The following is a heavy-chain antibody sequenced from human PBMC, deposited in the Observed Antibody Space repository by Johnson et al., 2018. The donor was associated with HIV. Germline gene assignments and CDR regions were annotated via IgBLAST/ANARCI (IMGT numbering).Heavy chain of an antibody. CDR1: GFNFNTYT. V-gene: IGHV3-30*02. J-gene: IGHJ3*02. CDR2: IRYDGSNK. Sequence: VQLVESGGGVVQPGRSLRLFCAVSGFNFNTYTMHWVRQAPGKGLEWVAFIRYDGSNKYYADSVKGRFTISRDNSKNTLYLQMNSLRAEDTAVYYCAKDKDAFDIWGQGTMVTVSS. CDR3: AKDKDAFDI.